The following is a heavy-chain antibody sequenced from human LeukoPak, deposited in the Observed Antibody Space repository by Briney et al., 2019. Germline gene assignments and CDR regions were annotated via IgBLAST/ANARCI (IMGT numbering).Heavy chain of an antibody. J-gene: IGHJ5*02. D-gene: IGHD6-13*01. CDR3: ARLPINPRKYSSSWYRRREFDP. CDR2: IYHSGST. V-gene: IGHV4-4*02. CDR1: GGSISSSNW. Sequence: SETLSLTCAVSGGSISSSNWWSWVRQPPGKGLEWIGEIYHSGSTNYNQPLKSRVTISVDKSKNQFSLKLSSVTAADTAVYYCARLPINPRKYSSSWYRRREFDPWGQGNPGHRLL.